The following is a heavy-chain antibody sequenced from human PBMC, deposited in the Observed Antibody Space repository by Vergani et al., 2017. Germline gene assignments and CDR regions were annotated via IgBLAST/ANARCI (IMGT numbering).Heavy chain of an antibody. CDR3: ARLREGSAFDI. Sequence: QVQLVQSGAEVKKPGASVKVSCKASGYTFTGYYMHWVRQAPGQGLEWMGWIIPILGIANYAQKFQGRVTITADKSTSTAYMELSSLRSEDTAVYYCARLREGSAFDIWGQGTMVTVSS. V-gene: IGHV1-69*09. CDR1: GYTFTGYY. D-gene: IGHD1-26*01. J-gene: IGHJ3*02. CDR2: IIPILGIA.